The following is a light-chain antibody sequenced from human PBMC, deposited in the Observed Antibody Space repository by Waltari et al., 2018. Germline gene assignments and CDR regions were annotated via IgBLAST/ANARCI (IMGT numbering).Light chain of an antibody. J-gene: IGKJ2*01. V-gene: IGKV3-20*01. CDR2: GAS. Sequence: EIVLTQSPGHLSLSPGERAPLSCRASQSVSSSYLAWYQQKPGQAPRLLIYGASSRATGIPDRFSGSGSGTDFTLTISRLEPEDFAVYYCQQYGSSPLYTFGQGTKLEIK. CDR3: QQYGSSPLYT. CDR1: QSVSSSY.